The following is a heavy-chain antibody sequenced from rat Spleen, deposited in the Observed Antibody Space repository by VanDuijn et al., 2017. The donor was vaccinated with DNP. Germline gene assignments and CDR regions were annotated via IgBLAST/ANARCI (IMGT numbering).Heavy chain of an antibody. V-gene: IGHV2-15*01. CDR2: IWTGGST. CDR1: GFSLTSYN. D-gene: IGHD1-3*01. Sequence: QVQLKESGPGLVQPSQTLSLTCAVSGFSLTSYNVHWVRQPPGKGLEWIGAIWTGGSTDYNSALKSRLSISGDTSKSQVFLKINSLQTEDTAIYFCTRFRTAGSDYYAMDAWGQGTSVTVSS. CDR3: TRFRTAGSDYYAMDA. J-gene: IGHJ4*01.